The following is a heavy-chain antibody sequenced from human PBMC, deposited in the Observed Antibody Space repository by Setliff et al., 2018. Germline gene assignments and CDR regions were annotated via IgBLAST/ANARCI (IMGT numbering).Heavy chain of an antibody. D-gene: IGHD1-26*01. CDR3: ARRPRGDWEYYFDY. V-gene: IGHV5-51*01. Sequence: GESLKISCKGFGYSFTSYWIGWVRQMPGKGLEWMGIIYPGDSDTRYSPSFQGQVTISADRSPRTAYLQWSSLKASDTAMYYCARRPRGDWEYYFDYWGQGTLVTVSS. CDR1: GYSFTSYW. CDR2: IYPGDSDT. J-gene: IGHJ4*02.